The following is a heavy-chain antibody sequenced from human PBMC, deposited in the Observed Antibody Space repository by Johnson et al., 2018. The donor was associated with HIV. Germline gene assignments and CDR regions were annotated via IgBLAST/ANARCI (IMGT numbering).Heavy chain of an antibody. D-gene: IGHD1-14*01. CDR3: ARDQGELRRTHAFDI. V-gene: IGHV3-30*03. CDR1: GFTFRSYG. J-gene: IGHJ3*02. Sequence: QVQLVESGGGVVQPGRSLRLSCAVSGFTFRSYGVHWVRQAPGQGLEWVEVISYDGSNTFYADSVKGRLTISRDNSKNTLYLQMNSLRHEDTTFYYCARDQGELRRTHAFDIWGQGTMVTVSS. CDR2: ISYDGSNT.